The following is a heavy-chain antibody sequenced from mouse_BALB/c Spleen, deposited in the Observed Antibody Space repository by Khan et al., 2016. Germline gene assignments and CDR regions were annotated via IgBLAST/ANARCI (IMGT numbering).Heavy chain of an antibody. J-gene: IGHJ4*01. CDR1: EYTFTNYG. V-gene: IGHV9-3*02. Sequence: QIQLVQSGPELKKPGETVKISCKASEYTFTNYGMNWVKQAPGKGLKWMGWINTNTGEPTYAEEFKGRFAFSLEASASTAYLQINNLKNEDSATXFCSRTSDYPYYALAYWGQGTSVTVSS. CDR3: SRTSDYPYYALAY. CDR2: INTNTGEP. D-gene: IGHD2-13*01.